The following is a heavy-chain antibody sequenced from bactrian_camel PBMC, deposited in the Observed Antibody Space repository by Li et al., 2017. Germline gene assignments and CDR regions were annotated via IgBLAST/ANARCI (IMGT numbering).Heavy chain of an antibody. V-gene: IGHV3-3*01. CDR3: AADYFWASRCRLRTDFGY. CDR1: EGIYRRTF. Sequence: HVQLVESGGGAVEAGGSLRLSCAAPEGIYRRTFMGWFRQRPGKEREAVAITGTNGGATYTSDSVKGRFTISQDSAKRTLFLQMNSLKPEDTAMYYCAADYFWASRCRLRTDFGYRGRGTQVTVS. CDR2: TGTNGGAT. D-gene: IGHD1*01. J-gene: IGHJ6*01.